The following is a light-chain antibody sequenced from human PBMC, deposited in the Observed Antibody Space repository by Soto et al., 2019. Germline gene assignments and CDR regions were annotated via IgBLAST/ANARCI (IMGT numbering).Light chain of an antibody. J-gene: IGKJ5*01. CDR3: QQRSNWPPIT. Sequence: EIVMTQSPATLSVSPGERATFSCWASQSVSSNLAWYQQKPGQAPRLLIYDASNRATGIPARFSGTGSGTDFTLTISSLEPEDFAVYYCQQRSNWPPITFGQGTRLEI. CDR2: DAS. CDR1: QSVSSN. V-gene: IGKV3-11*01.